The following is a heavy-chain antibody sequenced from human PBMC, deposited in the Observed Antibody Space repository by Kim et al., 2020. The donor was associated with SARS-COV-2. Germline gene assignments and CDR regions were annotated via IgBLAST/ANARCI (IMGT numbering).Heavy chain of an antibody. D-gene: IGHD6-13*01. Sequence: YNPSLKGRVTISVDTSKNQFSLKLSSVTAADTAVYYCARVQQLEDHHLDYWGQGTLVTVSS. CDR3: ARVQQLEDHHLDY. J-gene: IGHJ4*02. V-gene: IGHV4-39*01.